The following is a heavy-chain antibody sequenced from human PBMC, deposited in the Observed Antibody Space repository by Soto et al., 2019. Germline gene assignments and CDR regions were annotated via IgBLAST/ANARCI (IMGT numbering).Heavy chain of an antibody. J-gene: IGHJ6*03. D-gene: IGHD3-10*01. CDR3: ARGLLLWFASMDV. V-gene: IGHV3-23*01. CDR1: GFTFSSYA. CDR2: ISGSGGSA. Sequence: PGGSLRLSCAASGFTFSSYAMSWVRQSPGKGLEWVSTISGSGGSAYYADSMKGRLTISRDNSKNTLYLQMNSLRAEDTAVYYCARGLLLWFASMDVWGKGTTVTVSS.